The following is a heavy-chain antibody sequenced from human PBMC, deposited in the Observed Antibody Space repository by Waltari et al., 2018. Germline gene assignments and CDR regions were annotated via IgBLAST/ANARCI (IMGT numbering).Heavy chain of an antibody. CDR2: ISYDGSNK. V-gene: IGHV3-30*04. CDR3: ARVGLGGWYPSYYYGMDV. Sequence: LAPGKGLEWVAVISYDGSNKYYGDSVKGRFTISRDNSKNTLYLQMNSLRAEDTAVYYCARVGLGGWYPSYYYGMDVWGQGTTVTVSS. D-gene: IGHD6-19*01. J-gene: IGHJ6*02.